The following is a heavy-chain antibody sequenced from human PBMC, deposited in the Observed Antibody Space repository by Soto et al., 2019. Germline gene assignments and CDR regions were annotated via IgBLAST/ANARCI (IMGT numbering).Heavy chain of an antibody. V-gene: IGHV1-2*02. CDR2: INPNSGGT. CDR1: GSPFTGYY. Sequence: GAAVKVSCKASGSPFTGYYMHWVRQAPGQGLEWMGWINPNSGGTNYAQKFQGRVTMTRDTSISTAYTELSRLRSDDTAVYYCAREHSGVGATSLDYWGQGTLVTVSS. D-gene: IGHD1-26*01. J-gene: IGHJ4*02. CDR3: AREHSGVGATSLDY.